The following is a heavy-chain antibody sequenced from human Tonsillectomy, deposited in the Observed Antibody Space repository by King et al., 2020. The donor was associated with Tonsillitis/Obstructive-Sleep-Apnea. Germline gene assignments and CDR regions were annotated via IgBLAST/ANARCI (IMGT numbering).Heavy chain of an antibody. D-gene: IGHD3-10*01. CDR1: GFTVSSNY. Sequence: VQLVESGGGLIQPGGSLRLSCAASGFTVSSNYMSWVRQAPGKGLEWVSVIYSGGSTYYADSVKGRFTISRDNSKNTLYLQMNSLRAEDTAVYYCARDPTYYYGSGSSPDPYFDYWGQGTLVTVSS. J-gene: IGHJ4*02. CDR3: ARDPTYYYGSGSSPDPYFDY. V-gene: IGHV3-53*01. CDR2: IYSGGST.